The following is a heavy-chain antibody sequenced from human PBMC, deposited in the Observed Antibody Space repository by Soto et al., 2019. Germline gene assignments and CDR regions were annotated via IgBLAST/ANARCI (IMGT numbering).Heavy chain of an antibody. CDR3: VRLDCSGGSCYPYYFEH. CDR1: GFTFSGSA. D-gene: IGHD2-15*01. CDR2: IRSNGRT. Sequence: PGGSLRLSCAASGFTFSGSAIHWVRRASGRGLEWVGRIRSNGRTAYAASLNGRFTISRDDSKKAAYLRLNSLKTEDTAVYYCVRLDCSGGSCYPYYFEHWGQGALVTVSS. J-gene: IGHJ4*02. V-gene: IGHV3-73*01.